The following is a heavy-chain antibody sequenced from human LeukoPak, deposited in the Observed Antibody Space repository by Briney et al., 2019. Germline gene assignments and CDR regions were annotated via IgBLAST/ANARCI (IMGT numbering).Heavy chain of an antibody. J-gene: IGHJ3*02. CDR3: AKDRLGHGLGEIDI. CDR2: ISKDGSNK. V-gene: IGHV3-30*18. Sequence: GGSLRLSCAVSGFTFSTYGMHWVRQAPGKGLEWVAVISKDGSNKYYADSVKGRFTISRDNSKNTLYMQMNSLRVEDTAVYYCAKDRLGHGLGEIDIWGPGTMVTVSS. D-gene: IGHD3-16*01. CDR1: GFTFSTYG.